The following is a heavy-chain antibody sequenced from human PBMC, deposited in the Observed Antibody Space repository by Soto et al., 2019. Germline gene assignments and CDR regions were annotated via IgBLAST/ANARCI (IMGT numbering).Heavy chain of an antibody. J-gene: IGHJ4*02. CDR1: GVTFSSYA. Sequence: GGSLRLSCAATGVTFSSYAMTWVRQAPGKGLEWVSTISRKGDYTYYADSVKGRFTISRDNSKNTLYLQMNSLRAEDTAVYYCAKDGDIAGFDYWGQGTLVTVSS. V-gene: IGHV3-23*01. CDR2: ISRKGDYT. D-gene: IGHD2-21*02. CDR3: AKDGDIAGFDY.